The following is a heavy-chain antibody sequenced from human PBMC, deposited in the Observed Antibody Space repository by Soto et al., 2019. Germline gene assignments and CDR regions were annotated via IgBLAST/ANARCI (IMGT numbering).Heavy chain of an antibody. D-gene: IGHD3-22*01. CDR2: ISYDGSNK. V-gene: IGHV3-30-3*01. CDR1: GFTFSSYA. J-gene: IGHJ4*02. CDR3: AKGAVVVTCPDY. Sequence: GGSLRLSCAASGFTFSSYAMHWVRQAPGKGLEWVAVISYDGSNKYYADSVKGRFTISRDNSKNTLYLQMNSLRAEDTAVYYCAKGAVVVTCPDYWGQGTLVTVSS.